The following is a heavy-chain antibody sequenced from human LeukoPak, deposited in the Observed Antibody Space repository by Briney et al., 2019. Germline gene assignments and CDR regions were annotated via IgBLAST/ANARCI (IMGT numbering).Heavy chain of an antibody. CDR3: ARHLPAGNAYYFDY. CDR2: IYPGDSDT. J-gene: IGHJ4*02. CDR1: GYGFTSYW. D-gene: IGHD2-2*01. Sequence: GESLKTSCKGSGYGFTSYWIGWVRQMPGKGLEWMGIIYPGDSDTRYSPSFQGQVTISADKSISTVYLQWSSLKASDTAMYYCARHLPAGNAYYFDYWGPGTLVTVSS. V-gene: IGHV5-51*01.